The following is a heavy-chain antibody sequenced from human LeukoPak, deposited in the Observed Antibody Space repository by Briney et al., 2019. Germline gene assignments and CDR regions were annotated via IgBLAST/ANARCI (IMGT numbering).Heavy chain of an antibody. Sequence: GGSLRLSCAASGFTFTTYWMNWVRQAPGKGLEWVSSISSSSSYIYYADSVKGRFTISRDNAKNSLYLQMNSLRAEDTAVYYCARDQYSSSWNWFDPWGQGTLVTVSS. D-gene: IGHD6-13*01. CDR2: ISSSSSYI. CDR1: GFTFTTYW. J-gene: IGHJ5*02. V-gene: IGHV3-21*01. CDR3: ARDQYSSSWNWFDP.